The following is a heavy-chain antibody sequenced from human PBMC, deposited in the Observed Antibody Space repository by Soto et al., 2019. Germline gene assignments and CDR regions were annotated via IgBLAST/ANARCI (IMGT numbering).Heavy chain of an antibody. J-gene: IGHJ3*02. CDR1: GYTFTSYA. Sequence: SVKVSCKASGYTFTSYAMHWVRQAPGQRLEWMGWINAGNGNTKYSQKFQGRVTITRDTSASTAYMEPSSLRSEDTAVYYCARDRAYYDSSGREAFDIWGQGTMVTVSS. CDR2: INAGNGNT. D-gene: IGHD3-22*01. CDR3: ARDRAYYDSSGREAFDI. V-gene: IGHV1-3*01.